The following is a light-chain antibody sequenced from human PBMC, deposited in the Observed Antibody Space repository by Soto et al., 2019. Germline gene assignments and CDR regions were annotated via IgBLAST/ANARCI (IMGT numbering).Light chain of an antibody. Sequence: QSALTQPASVSGSPGQSITIFCTGTSSDVGGYNYVSWYQQHPGKAPKLMIYEVSNRPSGASNRFSGSKSGNTASLTISGLQAEDAADYYCNSYTRSSTLHVFGTGTKLTVL. CDR3: NSYTRSSTLHV. J-gene: IGLJ1*01. CDR2: EVS. CDR1: SSDVGGYNY. V-gene: IGLV2-14*01.